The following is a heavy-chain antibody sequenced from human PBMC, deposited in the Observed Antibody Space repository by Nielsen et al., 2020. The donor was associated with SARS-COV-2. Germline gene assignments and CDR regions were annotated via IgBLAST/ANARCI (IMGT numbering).Heavy chain of an antibody. J-gene: IGHJ4*02. CDR3: ARDHAVADSNHY. CDR1: GFTFSSYS. CDR2: ISSSSSYI. D-gene: IGHD6-19*01. V-gene: IGHV3-21*01. Sequence: GESLKISCAASGFTFSSYSMNWVRQAPGKGLEWVSSISSSSSYIYYADSVKGRFTISRDNAKNSLYLQMNSLRAEDTAVYYCARDHAVADSNHYWGQGTLVTVSS.